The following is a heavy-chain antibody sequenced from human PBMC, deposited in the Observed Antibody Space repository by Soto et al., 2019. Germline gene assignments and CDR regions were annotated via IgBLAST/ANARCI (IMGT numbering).Heavy chain of an antibody. J-gene: IGHJ4*02. Sequence: GGSLRLSCAASGFNFSGSVIHWVRQASGKGLEWVGRIRSKGYNYATAYAASVEGRFTVSRGDSKNTAYLQMNSLKSEDTAVYYCSRLVVWGQGSLVTVSS. CDR2: IRSKGYNYAT. V-gene: IGHV3-73*01. D-gene: IGHD2-15*01. CDR1: GFNFSGSV. CDR3: SRLVV.